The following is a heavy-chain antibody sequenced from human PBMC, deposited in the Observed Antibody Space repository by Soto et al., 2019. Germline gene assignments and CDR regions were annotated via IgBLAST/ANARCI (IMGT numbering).Heavy chain of an antibody. CDR3: AKGLYYYDSSGYRVFDY. CDR1: GFTGSNDS. D-gene: IGHD3-22*01. Sequence: LRLSCGASGFTGSNDSMSWARQAPGKELEWASTCKVCRCITYYADPVKSRLTISIYTSKKTVFLQMNSLRADDPPVYYCAKGLYYYDSSGYRVFDYWGQVTPVTDSP. CDR2: CKVCRCIT. J-gene: IGHJ4*02. V-gene: IGHV3-23*01.